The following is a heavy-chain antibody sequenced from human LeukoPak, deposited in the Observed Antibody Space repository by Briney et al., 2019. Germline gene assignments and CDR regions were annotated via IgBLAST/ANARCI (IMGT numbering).Heavy chain of an antibody. CDR2: IIPIFGTA. CDR1: GGTFSSYA. Sequence: GASVKVSCKASGGTFSSYAISWVRQAPGQGLEWMGGIIPIFGTANYAQKFQGRVTITTDESTSTAYMELSSLRSEDTAVYYCARSPIFGLHQEGGYMDVWGKGTTVTVSS. V-gene: IGHV1-69*05. CDR3: ARSPIFGLHQEGGYMDV. D-gene: IGHD3/OR15-3a*01. J-gene: IGHJ6*03.